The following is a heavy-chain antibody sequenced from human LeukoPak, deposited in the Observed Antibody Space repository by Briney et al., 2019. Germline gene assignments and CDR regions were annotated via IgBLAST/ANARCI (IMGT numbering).Heavy chain of an antibody. Sequence: GGSLRLSCAASGFTFSSYAMHWVRQAPGKGLEWVADISYDGSNKYYADSVKGRFTISRDNSKNTLYLQMNSLRAEDTAVYYCARRRYSGSYPFQHWGQGTLVTVSS. D-gene: IGHD1-26*01. J-gene: IGHJ1*01. CDR2: ISYDGSNK. CDR1: GFTFSSYA. CDR3: ARRRYSGSYPFQH. V-gene: IGHV3-30-3*01.